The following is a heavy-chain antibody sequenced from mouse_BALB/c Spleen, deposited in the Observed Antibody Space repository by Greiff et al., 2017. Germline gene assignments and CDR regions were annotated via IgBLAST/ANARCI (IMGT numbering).Heavy chain of an antibody. Sequence: VQLVESGAELVRPGVSVKISCKGSGYTFTDYAMHWVKQSHAKSLEWIGVISTYYGDASYNQKFKGKATMTVDKSSSTAYMELARLTSEDSAIYYCARERGYAMDYWGQGTAVTVSS. CDR3: ARERGYAMDY. CDR1: GYTFTDYA. CDR2: ISTYYGDA. J-gene: IGHJ4*01. V-gene: IGHV1S137*01.